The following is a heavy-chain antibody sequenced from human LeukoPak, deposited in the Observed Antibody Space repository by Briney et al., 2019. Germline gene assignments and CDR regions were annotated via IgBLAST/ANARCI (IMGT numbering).Heavy chain of an antibody. CDR2: IYSSGST. D-gene: IGHD5-18*01. CDR1: GGSISSYY. Sequence: SETLSLTCTVSGGSISSYYWTWIRQPPGKALEWIGYIYSSGSTNYNPSLKSRATMSVDTSKNQFFLNLRSVTSADTAVYYCARELGYGYDYWGQGTLVTVSS. CDR3: ARELGYGYDY. V-gene: IGHV4-59*01. J-gene: IGHJ4*02.